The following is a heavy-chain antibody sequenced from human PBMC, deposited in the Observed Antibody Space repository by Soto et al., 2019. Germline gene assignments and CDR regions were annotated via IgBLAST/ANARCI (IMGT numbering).Heavy chain of an antibody. Sequence: ASVKVSCKTPGYTFNTYGINWVRQAPGQGLELMGWISAYDGKTTYAEKFQGRVTLTTDTSTSTAYMELRSLRSDDTAVYYCAREYSSSWRGPYYYYYYGMDVWGQGTTVTVSS. V-gene: IGHV1-18*01. CDR3: AREYSSSWRGPYYYYYYGMDV. CDR2: ISAYDGKT. CDR1: GYTFNTYG. D-gene: IGHD6-13*01. J-gene: IGHJ6*02.